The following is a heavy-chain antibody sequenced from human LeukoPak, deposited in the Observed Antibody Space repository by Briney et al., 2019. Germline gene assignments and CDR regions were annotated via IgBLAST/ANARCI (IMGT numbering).Heavy chain of an antibody. CDR3: ARDRPNYYGSDGHYYRRHGDY. Sequence: GRCLSLSCAAPGFNFNIVAMSWVGLGAGRGLEWVSSITSRDGGTFYADSVKGRFTTSRDNSKNTLYLQMNSLRADDTAIYYCARDRPNYYGSDGHYYRRHGDYWGQGTLVSVSS. CDR2: ITSRDGGT. D-gene: IGHD3-22*01. CDR1: GFNFNIVA. J-gene: IGHJ4*02. V-gene: IGHV3-23*01.